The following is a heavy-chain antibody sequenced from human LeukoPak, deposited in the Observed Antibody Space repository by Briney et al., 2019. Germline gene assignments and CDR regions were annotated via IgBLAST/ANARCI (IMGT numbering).Heavy chain of an antibody. D-gene: IGHD3-10*01. J-gene: IGHJ4*02. CDR2: ISSSSTVI. Sequence: GGSLRLSCAASGFTFKTHSMNWVRQAPGKGLEWVSYISSSSTVIYYADSVKGRFTVSRDNAKNSLYLQMNSLRDEDTAIYYCARDMSLLWFGDPFDYWGQGTLVTVSS. CDR3: ARDMSLLWFGDPFDY. V-gene: IGHV3-48*02. CDR1: GFTFKTHS.